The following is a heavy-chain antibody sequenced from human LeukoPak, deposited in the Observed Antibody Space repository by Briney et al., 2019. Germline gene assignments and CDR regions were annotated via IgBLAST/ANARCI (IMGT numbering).Heavy chain of an antibody. D-gene: IGHD6-19*01. V-gene: IGHV3-23*01. CDR3: AKGSASSGRIGPFDY. CDR2: ISGNGDST. J-gene: IGHJ4*02. CDR1: GFTFSSYA. Sequence: GGSLRLSCAASGFTFSSYAMSWVRQAPGKGLEWVSVISGNGDSTYYADSVKGRFTISRDNSKNTLYLQMNSLRAEDTAVYYCAKGSASSGRIGPFDYWGQGTLVTVSS.